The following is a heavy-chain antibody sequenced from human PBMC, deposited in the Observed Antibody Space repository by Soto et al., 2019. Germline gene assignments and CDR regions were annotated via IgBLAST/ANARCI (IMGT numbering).Heavy chain of an antibody. CDR3: AREGPAPYYYYGMDV. CDR2: ISAYNGNT. CDR1: GYSFTTYG. J-gene: IGHJ6*02. Sequence: ASVKVSCKTSGYSFTTYGISWVRQAPGQGLAWMGLISAYNGNTNYAQKLQGRVTMTTDTSTSTAYMELRSLRSDDTAVYYCAREGPAPYYYYGMDVWGQGSTVT. V-gene: IGHV1-18*01.